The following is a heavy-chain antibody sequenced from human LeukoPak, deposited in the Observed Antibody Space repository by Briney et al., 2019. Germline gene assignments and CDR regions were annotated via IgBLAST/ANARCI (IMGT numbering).Heavy chain of an antibody. CDR2: TGNKANSYTT. V-gene: IGHV3-72*01. D-gene: IGHD6-6*01. J-gene: IGHJ6*02. Sequence: GGSLRLSCAASGFTFSDHYMDWVRQAPGQGLEWVGHTGNKANSYTTEYAASVKGRFTISRDDSKNSLYLQMNSLKTKDTAVYYCARGGYSSSSFYGMDVWGQGTTVTVSS. CDR3: ARGGYSSSSFYGMDV. CDR1: GFTFSDHY.